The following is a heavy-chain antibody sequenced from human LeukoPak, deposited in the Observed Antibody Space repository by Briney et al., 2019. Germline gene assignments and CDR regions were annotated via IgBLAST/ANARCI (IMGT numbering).Heavy chain of an antibody. CDR1: GGAISSGSYY. Sequence: PSETLSLTCIVSGGAISSGSYYWGWIRQPPGKGLEWIGSMYYTGSTYNSPSLKSRVTISVDTSKNQFSLKLSSVTAADTAVYYCARRRGYSYGYSRPGWFDPWGQGTLVTVSS. J-gene: IGHJ5*02. CDR2: MYYTGST. CDR3: ARRRGYSYGYSRPGWFDP. V-gene: IGHV4-39*07. D-gene: IGHD5-18*01.